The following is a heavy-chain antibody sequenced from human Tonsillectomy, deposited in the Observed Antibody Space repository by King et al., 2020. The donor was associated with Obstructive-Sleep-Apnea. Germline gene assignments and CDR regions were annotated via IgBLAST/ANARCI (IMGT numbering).Heavy chain of an antibody. CDR2: INQHGSEK. CDR3: AGTGTIGVAGSLDY. Sequence: VQLVESGGGLVQPGGSLRLSCAASGFTFSSYGMTWVRQAPGKGLEWVANINQHGSEKHYVDSVKGRFTISRDNDKNSLSLQMNSLRAEDTAVYYCAGTGTIGVAGSLDYWGQGTLVTVSS. CDR1: GFTFSSYG. D-gene: IGHD6-13*01. J-gene: IGHJ4*02. V-gene: IGHV3-7*03.